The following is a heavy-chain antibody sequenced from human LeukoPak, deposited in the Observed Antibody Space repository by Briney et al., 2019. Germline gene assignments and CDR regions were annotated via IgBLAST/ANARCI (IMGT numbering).Heavy chain of an antibody. V-gene: IGHV3-30-3*01. CDR2: ISYDGSNK. D-gene: IGHD3-10*01. CDR1: GFTLSSYA. J-gene: IGHJ5*02. CDR3: ARDSADVLLWFGEHSNWFDP. Sequence: QPGRSLRLSCAASGFTLSSYAMHWVRQAPGKGLEWVAVISYDGSNKYYADSVKGRFTISRDNSKNTLYLQMNSLRAEDTAVYYCARDSADVLLWFGEHSNWFDPWGQGTLVTVSS.